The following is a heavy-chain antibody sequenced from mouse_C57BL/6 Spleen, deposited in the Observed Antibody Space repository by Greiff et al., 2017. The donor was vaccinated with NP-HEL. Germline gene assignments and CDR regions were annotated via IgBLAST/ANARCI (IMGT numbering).Heavy chain of an antibody. D-gene: IGHD2-1*01. V-gene: IGHV5-6*01. CDR3: ARHEGNWFAY. Sequence: EVHLVESGGDLVKPGGSLKLSCAASGFTFSSYGMSWVRQTPDKRLEWVATISSGGSYTYYPDSVKGRFTISRDNAKNTLYLQMSSLKSEDTAMYYCARHEGNWFAYWGQGTLVTVSA. CDR1: GFTFSSYG. J-gene: IGHJ3*01. CDR2: ISSGGSYT.